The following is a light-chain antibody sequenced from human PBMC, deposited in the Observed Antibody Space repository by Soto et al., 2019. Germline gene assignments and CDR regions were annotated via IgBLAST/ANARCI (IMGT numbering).Light chain of an antibody. J-gene: IGKJ2*01. CDR3: QQYDSYSYT. V-gene: IGKV1-5*01. CDR1: QSISNW. CDR2: GAS. Sequence: DIQMTQSPSTLSASVGDRVTITCRASQSISNWLAWYQQKPGKAPKLLISGASSLESGAPSRFSGSGSGTEFTLTISSLQPDDFATYYCQQYDSYSYTFGQGTKVDIK.